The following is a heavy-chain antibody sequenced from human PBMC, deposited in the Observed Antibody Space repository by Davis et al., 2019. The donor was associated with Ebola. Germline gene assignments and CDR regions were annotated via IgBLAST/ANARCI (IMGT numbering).Heavy chain of an antibody. CDR3: AKDRDCSGGSCYEDY. CDR1: GFTFSSYA. CDR2: ISGSGDST. V-gene: IGHV3-23*01. J-gene: IGHJ4*02. Sequence: GGSLRLSCAASGFTFSSYAMSWVRQAPGKGLEWVSAISGSGDSTYYADSVKGRFTISRDNSKNTLYLQMNGLRAEDTAIYYCAKDRDCSGGSCYEDYWGQGTLVTVSS. D-gene: IGHD2-15*01.